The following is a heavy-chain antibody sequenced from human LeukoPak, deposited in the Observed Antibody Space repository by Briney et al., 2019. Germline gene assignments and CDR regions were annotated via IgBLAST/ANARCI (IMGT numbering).Heavy chain of an antibody. V-gene: IGHV3-23*01. CDR3: AKDLDIVATITGN. CDR1: GFTFSSYA. CDR2: VSGSGGNT. J-gene: IGHJ4*02. D-gene: IGHD5-12*01. Sequence: PGGSLRLSCAASGFTFSSYAMSWVRQAPGKGLEWVAGVSGSGGNTYYADTVKGRVTISRDNSKNTLYLQMNSLRAEDTAVYYCAKDLDIVATITGNWGQGTLVTVSS.